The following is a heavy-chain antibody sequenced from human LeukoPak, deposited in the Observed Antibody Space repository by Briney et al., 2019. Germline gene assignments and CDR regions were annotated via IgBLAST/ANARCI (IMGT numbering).Heavy chain of an antibody. Sequence: SQTLSLTCTVSGGSLSSGSYYWSWIRQPAGKGLEWIGYIYYSGSTNHNPSLKSRVTISVDTSKNQFSLKLSSVTAADTAVYYCARGPSPYCSSTSCYGFDPWGQGTLVTVSS. V-gene: IGHV4-61*10. CDR3: ARGPSPYCSSTSCYGFDP. CDR2: IYYSGST. CDR1: GGSLSSGSYY. J-gene: IGHJ5*02. D-gene: IGHD2-2*01.